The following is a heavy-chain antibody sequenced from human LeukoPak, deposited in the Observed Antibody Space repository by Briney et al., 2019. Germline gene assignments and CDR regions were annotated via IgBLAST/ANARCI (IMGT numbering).Heavy chain of an antibody. CDR3: ATEAYCGGDCYSGFGY. CDR1: GYTFTSYG. V-gene: IGHV1-18*01. J-gene: IGHJ4*02. D-gene: IGHD2-21*02. Sequence: ASVKVSCKASGYTFTSYGISWVRQAPGQGLEWVGWISAYNGNTNYAQKLQGRVTMTEDTSTDTAYMELSSLRSEDTAVYYCATEAYCGGDCYSGFGYWGQGTLVTVSS. CDR2: ISAYNGNT.